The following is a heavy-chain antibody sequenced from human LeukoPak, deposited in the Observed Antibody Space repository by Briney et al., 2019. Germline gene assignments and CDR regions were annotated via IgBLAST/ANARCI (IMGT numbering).Heavy chain of an antibody. Sequence: PGGSLRLSCAASGFTFSNAWMSWVRQAPGKGLEWVGRIKSKTDGGTTDYAAPVKGRFTISRDDSKNTLYLQMNSLKTEGTAVYYCTTDPWSVVVVAALGAFKNWGQGTLVTVSS. CDR1: GFTFSNAW. J-gene: IGHJ4*02. CDR2: IKSKTDGGTT. V-gene: IGHV3-15*01. D-gene: IGHD2-15*01. CDR3: TTDPWSVVVVAALGAFKN.